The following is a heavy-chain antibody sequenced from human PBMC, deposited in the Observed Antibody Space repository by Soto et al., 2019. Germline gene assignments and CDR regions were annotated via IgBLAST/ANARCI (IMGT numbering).Heavy chain of an antibody. Sequence: QLQLQESGPGLVKPSETLSLTCTVSGDSLSGSTYYWGWIRQPPGKGLQWVVSRLDSANTYYNPSLKSRVTISVDTSNNQFSLRLNSVTAADTAIYYFARHGPWSYVLWGQGTLVTVSS. CDR1: GDSLSGSTYY. CDR3: ARHGPWSYVL. D-gene: IGHD2-21*01. CDR2: RLDSANT. V-gene: IGHV4-39*01. J-gene: IGHJ4*02.